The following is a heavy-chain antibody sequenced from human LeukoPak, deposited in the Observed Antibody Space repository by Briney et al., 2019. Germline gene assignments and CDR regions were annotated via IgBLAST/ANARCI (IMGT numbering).Heavy chain of an antibody. D-gene: IGHD3-10*01. CDR1: GYTFTSYG. CDR2: ISAYNGNT. J-gene: IGHJ6*04. V-gene: IGHV1-18*04. Sequence: ASVKVSCKASGYTFTSYGISWVRQAPGQGPEWMGWISAYNGNTNYAQKLQGRVTMTTDTSTSTAYMELRSLRSDDTAVYYCARDASNYYYGSGSYYYYYGMDVWGKGTTVTVSS. CDR3: ARDASNYYYGSGSYYYYYGMDV.